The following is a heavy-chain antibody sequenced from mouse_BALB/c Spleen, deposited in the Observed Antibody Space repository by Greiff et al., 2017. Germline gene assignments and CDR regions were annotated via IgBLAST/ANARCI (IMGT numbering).Heavy chain of an antibody. Sequence: QVQLKESAAELARPGASVKMSCKASGYTFTSYTMHWVKQRPGQGLEWIGYINPSSGYTEYNQKFKDKTTLTADKSSSTAYMQLSSLTSEDSAVYYCARKEGYGGDYWGQGTSVTVSS. CDR1: GYTFTSYT. D-gene: IGHD1-1*02. V-gene: IGHV1-4*02. CDR2: INPSSGYT. CDR3: ARKEGYGGDY. J-gene: IGHJ4*01.